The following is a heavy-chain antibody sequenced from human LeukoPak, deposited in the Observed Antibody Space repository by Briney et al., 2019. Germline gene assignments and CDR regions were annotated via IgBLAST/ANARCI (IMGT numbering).Heavy chain of an antibody. D-gene: IGHD1-26*01. J-gene: IGHJ4*02. CDR2: ISAYNGNT. V-gene: IGHV1-18*01. CDR1: GYTFTSYG. CDR3: ARDTILTLEWELPSFDY. Sequence: GASAKVSCKASGYTFTSYGISWVRQAPGQGLEWMGWISAYNGNTNYAQKLQGRVTMTTDTSTSTAYMELRSLRSDDTAVYYCARDTILTLEWELPSFDYWGQGTLVTVSS.